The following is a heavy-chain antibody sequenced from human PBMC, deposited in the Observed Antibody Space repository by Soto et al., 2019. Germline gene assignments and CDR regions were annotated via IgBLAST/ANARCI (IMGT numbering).Heavy chain of an antibody. D-gene: IGHD5-12*01. Sequence: ASVKVSCKASGGTFSSYAISWVRQAPGQGLEWMGGIIPIFGTANYAQKFQGRVTITADESTSTAYMELSSLRSEDTAVYYCASARGYSGYDPHPPFYYGMDVWGQGTTVTVSS. V-gene: IGHV1-69*13. CDR2: IIPIFGTA. J-gene: IGHJ6*02. CDR1: GGTFSSYA. CDR3: ASARGYSGYDPHPPFYYGMDV.